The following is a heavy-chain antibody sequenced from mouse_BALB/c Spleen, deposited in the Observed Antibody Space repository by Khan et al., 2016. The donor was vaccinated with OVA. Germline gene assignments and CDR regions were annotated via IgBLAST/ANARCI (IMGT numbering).Heavy chain of an antibody. Sequence: QVQLQQPGTELVRPGASVKLSCKASGYTFTNYWINWVKQRPGQGLEWIGNIYPSDSYTNYNQKFKDKATLTVDKSSSTAYMQLSSPTSEDSAVYYCTREGVDGSSFAYWVQGTLVTVSA. CDR3: TREGVDGSSFAY. CDR1: GYTFTNYW. V-gene: IGHV1-69*02. J-gene: IGHJ3*01. CDR2: IYPSDSYT. D-gene: IGHD2-3*01.